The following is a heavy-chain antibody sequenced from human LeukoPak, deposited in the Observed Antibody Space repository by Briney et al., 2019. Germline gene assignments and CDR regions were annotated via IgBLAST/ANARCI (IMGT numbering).Heavy chain of an antibody. J-gene: IGHJ5*02. CDR3: TKSEYFDP. D-gene: IGHD2-2*01. CDR2: SKSDGSVT. Sequence: GGSLSLSCEARGFTLSGYWMSWVRQAPGKGLEWVSRSKSDGSVTYYADAVKDRFTVTRDNAKNTLYLQMNSLRAEDTAVYYYTKSEYFDPWGQGTLVSVSS. V-gene: IGHV3-74*01. CDR1: GFTLSGYW.